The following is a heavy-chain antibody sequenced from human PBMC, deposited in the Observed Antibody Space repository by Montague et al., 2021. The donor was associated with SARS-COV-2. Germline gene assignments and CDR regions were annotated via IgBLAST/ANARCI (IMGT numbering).Heavy chain of an antibody. CDR3: ARIPLVSSWSRAAGYYYYGMDD. CDR1: GGSFSSSTSS. Sequence: SETLSLTCAVYGGSFSSSTSSWAWIRQPPGKGLEWIVSISYTGSTYYNPSLKSRVTISVDTSRNQFSLRLSSVTAADTSAYYCARIPLVSSWSRAAGYYYYGMDDWGQGTTVTVSS. D-gene: IGHD6-13*01. CDR2: ISYTGST. V-gene: IGHV4-39*01. J-gene: IGHJ6*02.